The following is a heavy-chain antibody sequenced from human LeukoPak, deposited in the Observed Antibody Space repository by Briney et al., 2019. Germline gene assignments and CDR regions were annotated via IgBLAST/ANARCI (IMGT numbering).Heavy chain of an antibody. J-gene: IGHJ6*03. CDR3: ARVLAARAESMDA. V-gene: IGHV3-48*01. CDR2: ISSSSSTI. CDR1: GFTFSSYS. D-gene: IGHD6-6*01. Sequence: PGGSLRLSCAASGFTFSSYSMNWVRQAPGKGLEWVSYISSSSSTIYYADSVKGRFTISRDNAKNSLYLQMNSLRAEDTAVYYCARVLAARAESMDAWGKGTTVTVSS.